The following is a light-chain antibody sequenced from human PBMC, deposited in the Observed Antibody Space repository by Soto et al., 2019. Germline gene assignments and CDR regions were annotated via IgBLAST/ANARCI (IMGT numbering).Light chain of an antibody. CDR2: EVF. J-gene: IGLJ3*02. V-gene: IGLV2-8*01. CDR1: SSDVGGYNR. CDR3: NSYAGNSWV. Sequence: QSALTQPPSASGSPGQPVSISCTGTSSDVGGYNRVSWYQHHPGKAPKLIIYEVFKRPSGVPDRFSGSKSGNTASLTVSGLQAEDEADYYCNSYAGNSWVFCGGTKLTVL.